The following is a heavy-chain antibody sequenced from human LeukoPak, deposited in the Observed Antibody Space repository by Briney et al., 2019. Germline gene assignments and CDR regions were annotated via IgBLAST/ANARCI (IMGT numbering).Heavy chain of an antibody. J-gene: IGHJ4*02. D-gene: IGHD6-13*01. V-gene: IGHV3-23*01. CDR1: GFTFSSYA. CDR2: ISGSGGST. Sequence: GGYLRLYCAASGFTFSSYAMSWVRQAPGKGLEWVSAISGSGGSTYYADSVKGRFTISRDNSKNTLYLQMNSLRAEDTAVYYCARDSSSREGFDYWGQGTLVTVSS. CDR3: ARDSSSREGFDY.